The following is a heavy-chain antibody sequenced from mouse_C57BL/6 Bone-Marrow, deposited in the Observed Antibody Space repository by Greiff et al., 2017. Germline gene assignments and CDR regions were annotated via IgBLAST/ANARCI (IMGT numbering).Heavy chain of an antibody. CDR2: IDPDNGDT. D-gene: IGHD1-1*01. J-gene: IGHJ2*01. Sequence: EVKLQESGAELVRPGASVKLSCTASGFNFKDDYMHWVKQRPEQGLEWIGWIDPDNGDTDYASKFQGKATITADTSSNTAYLQLSSLTSEDTAVYYCTTVVHYWGQGTTLTVSS. CDR1: GFNFKDDY. V-gene: IGHV14-4*01. CDR3: TTVVHY.